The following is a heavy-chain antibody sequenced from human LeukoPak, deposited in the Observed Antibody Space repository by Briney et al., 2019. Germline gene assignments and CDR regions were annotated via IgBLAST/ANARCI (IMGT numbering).Heavy chain of an antibody. V-gene: IGHV3-7*03. CDR3: ARVGRHDYGDPDFDS. D-gene: IGHD4-17*01. Sequence: GGSLRLSCAASGFMFRNYWMSWVGQAPGKGREWVANIKQDGSDKYYVDSVKGRFTISRDNAKNSLYLQMNNLRADDTAVYYCARVGRHDYGDPDFDSWGQGTLVTVSS. CDR2: IKQDGSDK. CDR1: GFMFRNYW. J-gene: IGHJ4*02.